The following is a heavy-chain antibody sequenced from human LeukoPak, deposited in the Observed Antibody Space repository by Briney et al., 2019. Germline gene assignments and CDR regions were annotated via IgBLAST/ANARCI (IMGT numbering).Heavy chain of an antibody. J-gene: IGHJ1*01. V-gene: IGHV3-11*01. D-gene: IGHD3-10*01. CDR3: ARGITAAIEYFQH. CDR2: ISSSGSTI. Sequence: GGSLRLSCAASGFTFSDYDMSWIRQAPGKALERVSYISSSGSTIYYADSVKGRFTISRDNAKNSLYLQMNSLRAEDTAVYSCARGITAAIEYFQHWGQGTLVTVSS. CDR1: GFTFSDYD.